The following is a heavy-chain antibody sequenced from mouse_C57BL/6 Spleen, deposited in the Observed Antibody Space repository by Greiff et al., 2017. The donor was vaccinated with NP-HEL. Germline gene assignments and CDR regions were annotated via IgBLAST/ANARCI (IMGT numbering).Heavy chain of an antibody. CDR1: GYTFTSYW. CDR2: IDPSDSYT. J-gene: IGHJ2*01. D-gene: IGHD2-4*01. CDR3: ARGREYYDYDGVDY. V-gene: IGHV1-69*01. Sequence: QVQLKQPGAELVMPGASVKLSCKASGYTFTSYWMHWVKQRPGQGLEWIGEIDPSDSYTNYNQKFKGKSTLTVDKSSSTAYMQLSSLTSEDSAVYYCARGREYYDYDGVDYWGQGTTLTVSS.